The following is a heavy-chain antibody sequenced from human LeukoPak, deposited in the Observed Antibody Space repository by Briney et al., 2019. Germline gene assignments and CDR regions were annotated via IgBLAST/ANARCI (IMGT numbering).Heavy chain of an antibody. CDR3: AREDYYDSSGYYLWFDP. Sequence: ASVKVSCKAPGYTFTGYYMHWVRQAPGQGLEWMGWINPNSGGTNYAQKFQGRVTMTRDTSISTAYMELSRLRSDDTAVYYCAREDYYDSSGYYLWFDPWGQGTLVTVSS. V-gene: IGHV1-2*02. CDR1: GYTFTGYY. D-gene: IGHD3-22*01. J-gene: IGHJ5*02. CDR2: INPNSGGT.